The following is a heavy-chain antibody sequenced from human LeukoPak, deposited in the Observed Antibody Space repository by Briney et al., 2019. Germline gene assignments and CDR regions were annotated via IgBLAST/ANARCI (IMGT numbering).Heavy chain of an antibody. CDR1: GYSFTSYW. CDR3: ARHFSSSAVRGYYYYYMDV. D-gene: IGHD6-13*01. J-gene: IGHJ6*03. V-gene: IGHV5-51*01. CDR2: IYPGDSDT. Sequence: GESLKISFKGSGYSFTSYWIGWVRQMPGKGLEWMGIIYPGDSDTRYSPSFQGQVTISADKSISTAYLQWSSLKASDTAMYYCARHFSSSAVRGYYYYYMDVWGKGTTVTVSS.